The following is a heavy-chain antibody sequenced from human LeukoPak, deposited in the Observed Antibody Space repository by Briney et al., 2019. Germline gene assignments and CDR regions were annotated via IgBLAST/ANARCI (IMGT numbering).Heavy chain of an antibody. D-gene: IGHD2-2*01. CDR2: ISSSSSYI. CDR3: ARGDSYCSSTSCPPLD. V-gene: IGHV3-21*01. CDR1: GFTFSSYS. Sequence: GGSLRLSCAASGFTFSSYSINWVRQAPGKGLEWVSSISSSSSYIYYADSVTGRFTISRDNAKNSLYLQMNSLRAEDTAVYYCARGDSYCSSTSCPPLDWGQGTLVTVSS. J-gene: IGHJ4*02.